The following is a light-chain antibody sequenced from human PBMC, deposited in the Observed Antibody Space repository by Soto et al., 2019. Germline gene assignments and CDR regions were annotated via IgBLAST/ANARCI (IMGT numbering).Light chain of an antibody. Sequence: QLVLTQPPSVSGAPGQRITISCTGSSSNIGAGYDVHWYRQLPGTAPKLLIYGDNNRPSGVPDRFSGSKSGTSASLAITGLQPEDEADYYCQSYDSSLSRLFGTGTKLTVL. CDR1: SSNIGAGYD. CDR3: QSYDSSLSRL. CDR2: GDN. J-gene: IGLJ1*01. V-gene: IGLV1-40*01.